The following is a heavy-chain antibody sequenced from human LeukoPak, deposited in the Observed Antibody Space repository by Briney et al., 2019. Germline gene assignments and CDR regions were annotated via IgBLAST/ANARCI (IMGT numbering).Heavy chain of an antibody. CDR2: ISAYNGNT. J-gene: IGHJ6*02. Sequence: ASVKVSCKASGYTFTSYGISWVRQAPGQGLEWMGWISAYNGNTNYAQKLQGRVTMTTDTPTSTAYMEPRSLRSDDTAVYYCARESSWIYYYYYYGMDVWGQGTTVTVSS. CDR3: ARESSWIYYYYYYGMDV. CDR1: GYTFTSYG. V-gene: IGHV1-18*01. D-gene: IGHD6-13*01.